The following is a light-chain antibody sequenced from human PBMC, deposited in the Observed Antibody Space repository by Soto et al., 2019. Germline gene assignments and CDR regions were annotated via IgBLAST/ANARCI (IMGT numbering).Light chain of an antibody. J-gene: IGKJ1*01. CDR2: DAS. CDR3: QQYDGSPRT. V-gene: IGKV3-20*01. CDR1: QSLRSNF. Sequence: EIVFTQSPGTLAVSPGERATLSCTASQSLRSNFLAWYQQKPGQAPRLLIYDASSRAAGIPDRFSGSGSGTDFTLTITRLEPEDFAVYHCQQYDGSPRTFGQGTKVDIK.